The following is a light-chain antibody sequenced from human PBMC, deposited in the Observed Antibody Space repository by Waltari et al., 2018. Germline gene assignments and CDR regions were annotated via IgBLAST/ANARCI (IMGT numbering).Light chain of an antibody. Sequence: DIQLTQSPSFVSAFVGDRVTITCRASQSISSYVNWYQQKPGKAPKRLIYVSFSLTTGVPSRFSGSGSGTDFNLTISNIQPEDFGTYYWQQTYSTPQTFGGGTKVEI. CDR2: VSF. J-gene: IGKJ4*01. V-gene: IGKV1-39*01. CDR3: QQTYSTPQT. CDR1: QSISSY.